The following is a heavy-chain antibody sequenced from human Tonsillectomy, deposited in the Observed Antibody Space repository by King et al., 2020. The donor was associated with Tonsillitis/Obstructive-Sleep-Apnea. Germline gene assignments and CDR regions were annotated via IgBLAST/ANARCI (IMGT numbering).Heavy chain of an antibody. CDR2: IWYDGSNK. Sequence: VQLVESGGGVVQPGRSLRLSCAASGFTFSSYGMHWVRQAPGKGLEWVAVIWYDGSNKYYADSVKGRFTISRDNSKNTLYLQMNSLRAEDTAVYNYARGDYGDNWGGYFDLWGRGTLVTVSS. J-gene: IGHJ2*01. D-gene: IGHD4-23*01. CDR1: GFTFSSYG. V-gene: IGHV3-33*01. CDR3: ARGDYGDNWGGYFDL.